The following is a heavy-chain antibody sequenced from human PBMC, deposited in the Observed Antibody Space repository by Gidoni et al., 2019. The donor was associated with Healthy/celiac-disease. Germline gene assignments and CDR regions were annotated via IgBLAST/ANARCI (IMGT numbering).Heavy chain of an antibody. Sequence: QLQLQESGPGLVNPSETLSLTCTVSGGSIRSSSYYWGWIRQPPGKGLGWMGGIYYSGSTYYNPSLKSRVTISVDTSKNQFSLKLSSVTAADTAVYYCARDGGGSYYGLFDYWGQGTLVTVSS. D-gene: IGHD1-26*01. CDR2: IYYSGST. CDR3: ARDGGGSYYGLFDY. CDR1: GGSIRSSSYY. J-gene: IGHJ4*02. V-gene: IGHV4-39*07.